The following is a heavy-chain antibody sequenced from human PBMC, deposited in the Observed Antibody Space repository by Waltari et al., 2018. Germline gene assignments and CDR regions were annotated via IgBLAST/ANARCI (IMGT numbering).Heavy chain of an antibody. Sequence: EVQLVESGGGLVQPGGSLRLSCAASGFSFSDYEMNWVRQAPGKWLELVSYISGSGSTIYYADSVKGRFTISRDNAKDSLYLEMSDLRVEDTALYYCVVGFCSGGSCYSRDYWGQGTLVTVSS. CDR1: GFSFSDYE. J-gene: IGHJ4*02. D-gene: IGHD2-15*01. V-gene: IGHV3-48*03. CDR3: VVGFCSGGSCYSRDY. CDR2: ISGSGSTI.